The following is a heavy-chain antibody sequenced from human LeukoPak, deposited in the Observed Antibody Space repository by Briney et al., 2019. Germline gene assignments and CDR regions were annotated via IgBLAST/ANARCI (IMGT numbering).Heavy chain of an antibody. V-gene: IGHV4-4*07. Sequence: SETLSLTCTVSGGSISSYYWSWIRQPAGKGLEWIGRIYTSGSTNYNPSLKSRVTMSVDTSKNQFSLKPSSVTAADTAVYYCASSGDYYDSKEAFDIWGQGTMVTVTS. CDR1: GGSISSYY. CDR2: IYTSGST. CDR3: ASSGDYYDSKEAFDI. D-gene: IGHD3-22*01. J-gene: IGHJ3*02.